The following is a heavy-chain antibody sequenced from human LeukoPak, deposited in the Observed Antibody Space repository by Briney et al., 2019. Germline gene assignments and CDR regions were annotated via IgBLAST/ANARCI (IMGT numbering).Heavy chain of an antibody. CDR2: SYSGGST. Sequence: AGGSLRLSCAAFGFTFSSNWMSWVRQAPGKGLEWVSVSYSGGSTHYADSVKGRFSISRDNSKNTLYLQMNSLRAEDTAVYYCARDRGAAAGDWGQGTLVTVSS. CDR1: GFTFSSNW. J-gene: IGHJ4*02. CDR3: ARDRGAAAGD. D-gene: IGHD6-13*01. V-gene: IGHV3-53*01.